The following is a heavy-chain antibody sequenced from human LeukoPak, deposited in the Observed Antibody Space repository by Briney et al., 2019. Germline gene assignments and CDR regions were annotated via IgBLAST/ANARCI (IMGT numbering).Heavy chain of an antibody. J-gene: IGHJ4*02. CDR3: ARSRGSYYLDY. Sequence: GGSLRLSCAASGFNFIDYTMNWVRQAPGKGLEWVSSITSTGRYIFYADSLKGRFTISRDNAKKSLYLQMNSLRAEDTAVYYCARSRGSYYLDYWGQGTLVTVSS. V-gene: IGHV3-21*01. D-gene: IGHD1-26*01. CDR1: GFNFIDYT. CDR2: ITSTGRYI.